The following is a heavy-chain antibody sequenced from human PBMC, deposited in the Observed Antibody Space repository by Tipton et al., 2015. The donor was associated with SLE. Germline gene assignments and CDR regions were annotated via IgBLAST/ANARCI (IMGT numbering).Heavy chain of an antibody. CDR2: IYYSGST. Sequence: TLSLTCTVSGGSISSSSYYWGWIRQPPGKGLEWIGSIYYSGSTYYNPSLKSRVTIYVDTSKNQFSLKLSSVTAADTAVYYCAGYTSGWYNGPDYWGQGTLGTVSS. D-gene: IGHD6-19*01. V-gene: IGHV4-39*01. J-gene: IGHJ4*02. CDR3: AGYTSGWYNGPDY. CDR1: GGSISSSSYY.